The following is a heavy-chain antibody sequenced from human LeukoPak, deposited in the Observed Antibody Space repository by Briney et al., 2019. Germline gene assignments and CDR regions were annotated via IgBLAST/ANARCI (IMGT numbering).Heavy chain of an antibody. CDR3: ARDRGYSQDY. V-gene: IGHV3-74*01. Sequence: GGSLRLSCAASGFTFSSFWMHWVRQAPGKGLVWVSHINSAGSTTSYADSVKGRFTISRDNAKNTLYLQMNSLRVEDTAVYYCARDRGYSQDYWGQGTLVTVS. D-gene: IGHD3-10*01. J-gene: IGHJ4*02. CDR2: INSAGSTT. CDR1: GFTFSSFW.